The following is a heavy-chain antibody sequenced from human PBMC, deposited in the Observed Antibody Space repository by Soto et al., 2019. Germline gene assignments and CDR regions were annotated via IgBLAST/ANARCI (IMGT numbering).Heavy chain of an antibody. Sequence: ASVKVSCKASGYTFTSYGISWVRQAPGQGLEWMGWISAYNGNTNYAQKLQGRVTMTTDTSTSTAYMELRSLRSDDTAVYYCARDRGPGYCSGGSCYPGYYGMDVWGQGTTVTAP. V-gene: IGHV1-18*01. D-gene: IGHD2-15*01. CDR1: GYTFTSYG. J-gene: IGHJ6*02. CDR3: ARDRGPGYCSGGSCYPGYYGMDV. CDR2: ISAYNGNT.